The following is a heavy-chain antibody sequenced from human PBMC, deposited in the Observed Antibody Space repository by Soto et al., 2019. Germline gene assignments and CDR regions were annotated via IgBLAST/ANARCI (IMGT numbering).Heavy chain of an antibody. D-gene: IGHD2-15*01. CDR2: ISVDGSDT. V-gene: IGHV3-74*01. Sequence: EVQLVEFGGGLVQPGGSLRLSCAASGFTFTNNWMQWVRQAPGKGLVWVSRISVDGSDTIYSDSVKGRFTISRDNAKNMLYLQMNSVRAEDTAVYYCTRETPIVDHWGQGALVTVSS. J-gene: IGHJ4*02. CDR3: TRETPIVDH. CDR1: GFTFTNNW.